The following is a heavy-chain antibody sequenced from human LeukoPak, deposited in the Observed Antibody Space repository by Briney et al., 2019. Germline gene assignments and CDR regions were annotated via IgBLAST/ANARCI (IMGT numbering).Heavy chain of an antibody. D-gene: IGHD5-24*01. CDR3: ARDYKYALYN. V-gene: IGHV3-21*05. CDR1: GLTFSDYS. J-gene: IGHJ4*02. Sequence: PGGSLRLSCAASGLTFSDYSMNWVRQAPGKGLEWISYIGIDSGNTNYADSVKGRFTISGDKAKNSLFLQMNSLRVEDTAVYYCARDYKYALYNWGQETLVTVSS. CDR2: IGIDSGNT.